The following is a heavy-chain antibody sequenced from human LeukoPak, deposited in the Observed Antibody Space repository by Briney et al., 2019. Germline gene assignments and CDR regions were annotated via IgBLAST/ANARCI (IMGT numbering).Heavy chain of an antibody. Sequence: GGSLRLSCAGSGFTFSNYGMSWVRQAPGKGLEWVSAIDGGGVNTLYADSVKGRFTISRDNSKNTLYLQMNSLRAEDTAVYYCARLGGSGSYYTSFDYWGQGTLVTVSS. CDR1: GFTFSNYG. CDR2: IDGGGVNT. V-gene: IGHV3-23*01. D-gene: IGHD3-10*01. J-gene: IGHJ4*02. CDR3: ARLGGSGSYYTSFDY.